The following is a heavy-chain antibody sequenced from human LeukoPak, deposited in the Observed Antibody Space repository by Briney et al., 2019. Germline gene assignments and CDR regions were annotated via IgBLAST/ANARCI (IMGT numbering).Heavy chain of an antibody. J-gene: IGHJ5*02. CDR2: ISWNSDSI. V-gene: IGHV3-9*01. CDR3: ARDRRVTATPAGDWFDP. CDR1: GFTFNDYA. Sequence: GRSLRLSCAASGFTFNDYAMHWVRQAPGKGLEWVSGISWNSDSIGYADSVKGRLTISRDNAKNSLYLQMNSLRAEDTAVYYCARDRRVTATPAGDWFDPWGQGTLVTVSS. D-gene: IGHD2-21*02.